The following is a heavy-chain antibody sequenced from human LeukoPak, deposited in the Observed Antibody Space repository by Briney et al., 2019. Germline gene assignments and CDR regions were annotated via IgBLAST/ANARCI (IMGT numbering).Heavy chain of an antibody. Sequence: SETLSLTCTVSGGSISSYYWSWIRQPAGKGLEWIGRIYTSGSTNYNPSLKSRVTMSVDTSKNQFSLKLSSVTAADTAVYYCAGDRVRPPYGSGSYYYGMDVWGQGTTVTVSS. CDR1: GGSISSYY. D-gene: IGHD3-10*01. V-gene: IGHV4-4*07. CDR2: IYTSGST. J-gene: IGHJ6*02. CDR3: AGDRVRPPYGSGSYYYGMDV.